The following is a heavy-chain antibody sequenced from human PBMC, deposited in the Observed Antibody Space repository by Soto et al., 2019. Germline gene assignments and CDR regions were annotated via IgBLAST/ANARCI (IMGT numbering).Heavy chain of an antibody. J-gene: IGHJ6*02. CDR2: IYYSGST. D-gene: IGHD3-16*01. CDR3: ASPQGLRFYYGMDV. Sequence: QLQLQESGPGLVKPSETLSLTCTVSGGSISSSSYYWGWIRQPPGKGLEWIGSIYYSGSTYYNPSLKSRVTISVDTSKNQFSLKLSSVTAADTAVYYCASPQGLRFYYGMDVWGQGTTATVSS. V-gene: IGHV4-39*01. CDR1: GGSISSSSYY.